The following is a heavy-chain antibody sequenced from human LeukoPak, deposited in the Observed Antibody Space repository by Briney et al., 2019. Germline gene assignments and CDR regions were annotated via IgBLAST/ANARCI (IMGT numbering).Heavy chain of an antibody. V-gene: IGHV3-66*01. Sequence: GGSLRLSCVVSGFIVSSNYMSWVRQAPGKGLEWVSIIYSSGSTYYADSVKGRFTISRDNAKNSLYLQMNSLRAEDTAVYYCAREDYDTLTGHIDYWGQGTLVTVSS. J-gene: IGHJ4*02. D-gene: IGHD3-9*01. CDR2: IYSSGST. CDR3: AREDYDTLTGHIDY. CDR1: GFIVSSNY.